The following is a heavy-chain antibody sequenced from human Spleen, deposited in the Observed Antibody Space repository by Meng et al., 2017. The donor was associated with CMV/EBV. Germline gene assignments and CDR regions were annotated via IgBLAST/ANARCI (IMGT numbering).Heavy chain of an antibody. D-gene: IGHD3-22*01. CDR3: ARADYYDGYGYYFDY. CDR1: GGTFSSYA. V-gene: IGHV1-69*05. Sequence: SVKVSCKASGGTFSSYAISWVRQAPGQGLEWMGGIIPIFGTANYAQKFQGRVTITTDESTSTAYMELSSLRSDDTAVYYCARADYYDGYGYYFDYWGQGTLVTVSS. J-gene: IGHJ4*02. CDR2: IIPIFGTA.